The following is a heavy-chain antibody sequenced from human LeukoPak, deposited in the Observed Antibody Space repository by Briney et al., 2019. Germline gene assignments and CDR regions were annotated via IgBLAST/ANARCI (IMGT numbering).Heavy chain of an antibody. Sequence: PSQTLSLTCTVSGGSISSGGYYWSWIRQHPGKGLEWIGYIYYSGSTYYNPSLKSRITISVDTSKNQFSLKLSSVTAADTAVYYXXXXLESFVDLSLAFDIWGQGTMVTVSS. CDR1: GGSISSGGYY. J-gene: IGHJ3*02. D-gene: IGHD3/OR15-3a*01. V-gene: IGHV4-31*03. CDR2: IYYSGST. CDR3: XXXLESFVDLSLAFDI.